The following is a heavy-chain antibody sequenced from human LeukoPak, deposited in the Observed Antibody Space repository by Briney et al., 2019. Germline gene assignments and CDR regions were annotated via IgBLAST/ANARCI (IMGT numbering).Heavy chain of an antibody. J-gene: IGHJ5*02. CDR3: ARDGWFGDYNWFDP. CDR2: ISSASNTI. V-gene: IGHV3-48*01. CDR1: GFTFSSYS. Sequence: PVGSLRLSCAASGFTFSSYSMNWVRQAPGKGLEWISYISSASNTIYYADSVKGRFTISRDNAKNSVYLQMNSLRAEDTAMYYCARDGWFGDYNWFDPWGQGTLVTVSS. D-gene: IGHD3-10*01.